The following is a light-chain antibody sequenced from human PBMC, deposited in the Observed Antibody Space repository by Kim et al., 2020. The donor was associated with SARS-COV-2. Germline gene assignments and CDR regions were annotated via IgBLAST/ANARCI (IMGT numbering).Light chain of an antibody. V-gene: IGLV6-57*03. J-gene: IGLJ2*01. CDR1: SGSIATSY. CDR3: QSYDSTTGI. CDR2: END. Sequence: NFMLTQPHSVSESPGRTVTISCTRSSGSIATSYVQWYQQRPASAPTTAIYENDQRPSGVPDRFSGSIDSSSNSASLTISGLQAEDEADYYCQSYDSTTGIYGGGTQMSVL.